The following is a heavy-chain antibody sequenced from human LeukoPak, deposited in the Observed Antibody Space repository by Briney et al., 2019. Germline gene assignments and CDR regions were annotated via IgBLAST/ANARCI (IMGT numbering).Heavy chain of an antibody. J-gene: IGHJ4*02. CDR2: MYSDGTT. CDR1: GFIVSDND. CDR3: ARRSVPGRPGY. Sequence: GGSLRLSCAASGFIVSDNDIKWVSQSPGKGLEWVSLMYSDGTTHYTDSVKGRFSISRDNSKNTVYLQMNSLSGEDTAVYYCARRSVPGRPGYWGQGTLVTVSS. V-gene: IGHV3-66*04. D-gene: IGHD6-6*01.